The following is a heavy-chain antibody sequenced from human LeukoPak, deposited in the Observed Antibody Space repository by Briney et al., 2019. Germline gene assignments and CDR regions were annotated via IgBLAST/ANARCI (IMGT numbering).Heavy chain of an antibody. CDR2: ISSSGSTI. J-gene: IGHJ4*02. CDR3: ARAARYDYVWGSYLDY. CDR1: GFTFSSYE. Sequence: QPGGSLRLSCAASGFTFSSYEMNWVRQAPGKGLEWVSYISSSGSTIYYADSVKGRFTISRDNAKNSLYLQMNSLRAEDTAVYYCARAARYDYVWGSYLDYWGQGTLVTVSS. D-gene: IGHD3-16*02. V-gene: IGHV3-48*03.